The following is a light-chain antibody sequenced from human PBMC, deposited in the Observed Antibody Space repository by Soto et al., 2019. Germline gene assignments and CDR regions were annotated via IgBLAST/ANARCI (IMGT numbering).Light chain of an antibody. V-gene: IGKV1-39*01. J-gene: IGKJ1*01. Sequence: QVTQSPSSLSASVGGRVTINCWTSQSISNYLNWYQQKPGEAPKLLIYAASSLQSGVPSRFSGSGSGTEFTLTISSLQLEDFATYSCQESYNMPWTFGQGTKVDIK. CDR1: QSISNY. CDR3: QESYNMPWT. CDR2: AAS.